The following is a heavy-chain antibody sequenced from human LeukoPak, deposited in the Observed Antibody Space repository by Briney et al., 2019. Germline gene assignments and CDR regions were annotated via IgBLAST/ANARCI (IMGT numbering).Heavy chain of an antibody. CDR1: GGSINSDY. D-gene: IGHD6-19*01. CDR2: IYHSGNT. V-gene: IGHV4-59*01. J-gene: IGHJ4*02. Sequence: SETLSLTCTVSGGSINSDYWSWLRQPPGEGPEWIGYIYHSGNTNYNPSLKSRVTISIDTSMRQFSLRLSSMTAADTAVYYCARGAGWYNYWGQGTLVTVSS. CDR3: ARGAGWYNY.